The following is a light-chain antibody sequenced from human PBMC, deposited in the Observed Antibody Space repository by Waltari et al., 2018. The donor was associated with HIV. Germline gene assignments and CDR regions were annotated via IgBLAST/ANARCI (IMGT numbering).Light chain of an antibody. V-gene: IGKV4-1*01. CDR1: QNVLYSSNNKNY. CDR3: QQYDSTPLT. CDR2: WAS. J-gene: IGKJ4*01. Sequence: DIMMTKTQNNMAESLSERATNNNKYKQNVLYSSNNKNYLAWYQQRPGQAPKLLIYWASTRESGVPDRFSGSGSGTDFTLTISSLQAEDAAVYYCQQYDSTPLTFGGGTKVEI.